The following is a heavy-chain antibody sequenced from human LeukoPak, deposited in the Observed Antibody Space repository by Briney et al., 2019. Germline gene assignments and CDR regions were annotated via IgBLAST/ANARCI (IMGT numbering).Heavy chain of an antibody. J-gene: IGHJ3*02. V-gene: IGHV3-23*01. CDR1: GFTFSSYA. D-gene: IGHD1-26*01. CDR2: ISASGGST. Sequence: GGSLRLSCAASGFTFSSYAMGWVRHDPGKGLEWVSGISASGGSTYYADSVTDRFTISRDNSKNTLYLQMNSLRAGDTAVYYCAKDRVAQGGSYPGDAFDIWGQGTTVTVSS. CDR3: AKDRVAQGGSYPGDAFDI.